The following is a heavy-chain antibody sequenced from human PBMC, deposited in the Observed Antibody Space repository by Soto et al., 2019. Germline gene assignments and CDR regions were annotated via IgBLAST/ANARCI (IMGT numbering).Heavy chain of an antibody. CDR3: ARDGVHCSGGSCYDY. J-gene: IGHJ4*02. CDR2: IRAYNGNT. D-gene: IGHD2-15*01. CDR1: GYTFTSYG. Sequence: ASVKGSCKASGYTFTSYGISWVRQAPGQGLEWMGWIRAYNGNTNYPQKLQGRVTMTTDTSTSTAYMELRSLRSDDTAVYYCARDGVHCSGGSCYDYWGQRTLVTVSS. V-gene: IGHV1-18*01.